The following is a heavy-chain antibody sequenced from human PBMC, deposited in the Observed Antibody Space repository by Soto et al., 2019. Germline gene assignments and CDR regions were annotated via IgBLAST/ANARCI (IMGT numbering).Heavy chain of an antibody. J-gene: IGHJ4*02. D-gene: IGHD3-9*01. Sequence: ASVKVSCKASGYTFTSYDINWVRQATGQGLEWMGWMNPNSGNTGYAQKFQGRVTMTRNTSISTAYMELSSLRSDDTAVYYCARDLFYDILTGPENVGYWGQGTLVTVSS. CDR2: MNPNSGNT. CDR1: GYTFTSYD. CDR3: ARDLFYDILTGPENVGY. V-gene: IGHV1-8*01.